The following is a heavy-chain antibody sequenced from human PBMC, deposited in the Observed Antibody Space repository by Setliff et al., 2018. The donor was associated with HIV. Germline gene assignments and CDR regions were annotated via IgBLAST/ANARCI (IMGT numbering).Heavy chain of an antibody. CDR1: GGSISSYY. V-gene: IGHV4-4*08. D-gene: IGHD6-6*01. CDR2: IYTSGST. Sequence: PSETLSLTCTVSGGSISSYYWSWIRQPPGKGLEWIGYIYTSGSTNYNPSLKSRVTISVDTPKNQFSLKLSSVTAADTAVYYCARAGLALKSSSSPFDYWGQGTLVTVS. CDR3: ARAGLALKSSSSPFDY. J-gene: IGHJ4*02.